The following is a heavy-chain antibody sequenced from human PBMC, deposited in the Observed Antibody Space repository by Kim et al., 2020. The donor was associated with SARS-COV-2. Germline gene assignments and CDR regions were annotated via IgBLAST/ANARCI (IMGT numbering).Heavy chain of an antibody. V-gene: IGHV1-18*01. D-gene: IGHD3-22*01. J-gene: IGHJ3*02. Sequence: ASVKVSCKASGYTFTSYGISWVRQAPGQGLEWMGWISAYNGNTNYAQKLQGRVTMTTDTSTSTAYMELRSLRSDDTAVYYCARSYDSSGLGAFDIWGQGTMVTVSS. CDR3: ARSYDSSGLGAFDI. CDR1: GYTFTSYG. CDR2: ISAYNGNT.